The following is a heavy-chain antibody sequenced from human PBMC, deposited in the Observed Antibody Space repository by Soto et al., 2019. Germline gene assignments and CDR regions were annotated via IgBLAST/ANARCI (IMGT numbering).Heavy chain of an antibody. J-gene: IGHJ1*01. Sequence: QVQLVQSGXEXKXPGSXXXXXXKASGGXXXSYXXXXVRXAXXXXXXXXXGIIPIFGTANYAQKFQGRVTITADESTSTAYMELSSLRSEDTAVYYCARGRRHMVRGVTPPFQHWGQGTLVTVSS. V-gene: IGHV1-69*01. D-gene: IGHD3-10*01. CDR1: GGXXXSYX. CDR3: ARGRRHMVRGVTPPFQH. CDR2: IIPIFGTA.